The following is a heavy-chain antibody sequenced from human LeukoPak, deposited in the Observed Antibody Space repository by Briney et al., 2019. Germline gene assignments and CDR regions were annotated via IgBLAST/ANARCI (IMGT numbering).Heavy chain of an antibody. D-gene: IGHD3-22*01. J-gene: IGHJ3*02. Sequence: PGGSLRLSCAASGFTFSSYGMHWVRQAPGKGLEWVAVISYDGSNKYYADSVKGRFTISRDTCKTTPYLQMNSQRAEDTAVYYCAKIHDDDSSGSQNAFDIWGQGTMVTVSS. CDR3: AKIHDDDSSGSQNAFDI. CDR1: GFTFSSYG. CDR2: ISYDGSNK. V-gene: IGHV3-30*18.